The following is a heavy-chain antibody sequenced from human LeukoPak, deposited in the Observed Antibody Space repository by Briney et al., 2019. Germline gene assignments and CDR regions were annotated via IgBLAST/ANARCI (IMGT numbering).Heavy chain of an antibody. Sequence: PSETLSLTCTVSGGSISTYYWSWIRQPPGKGLEWIGYIYNGGSADYSPSLKSRVTISLDTSKNQFSLKLSSVTAADTAVYYCARDGEHSYGKRFDYWGQGTLVTVSS. J-gene: IGHJ4*01. CDR3: ARDGEHSYGKRFDY. CDR1: GGSISTYY. V-gene: IGHV4-59*01. D-gene: IGHD5-18*01. CDR2: IYNGGSA.